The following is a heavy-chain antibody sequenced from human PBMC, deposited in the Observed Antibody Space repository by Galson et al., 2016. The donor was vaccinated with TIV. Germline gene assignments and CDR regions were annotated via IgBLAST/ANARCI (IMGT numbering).Heavy chain of an antibody. CDR2: IYWDDDK. J-gene: IGHJ3*02. CDR3: AHIRITLIPDGFYI. Sequence: PALVKPTQTLTLTCTFSGFSLSTTGVGVGWIRQPPGGALEWLGVIYWDDDKRYGPSHNNRLNITGDTAKNQVVLTMTNIDPVDTGTYFCAHIRITLIPDGFYIWGQGTVVTVSS. CDR1: GFSLSTTGVG. D-gene: IGHD2-2*02. V-gene: IGHV2-5*05.